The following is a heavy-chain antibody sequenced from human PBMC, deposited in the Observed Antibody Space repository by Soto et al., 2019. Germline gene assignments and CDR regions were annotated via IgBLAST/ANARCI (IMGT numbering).Heavy chain of an antibody. CDR3: ARAGRFLEWLADCYYCGMDV. D-gene: IGHD3-3*01. J-gene: IGHJ6*02. V-gene: IGHV3-33*01. CDR1: GFTFSSYG. CDR2: IWYDGSNK. Sequence: PGGSLRLSCAASGFTFSSYGMHGVRQAPGKGLEWVAVIWYDGSNKYYADSVKGRFTISRDNSKNTLYLQINGLRAEDTAVDSCARAGRFLEWLADCYYCGMDVWGQGTTVTASS.